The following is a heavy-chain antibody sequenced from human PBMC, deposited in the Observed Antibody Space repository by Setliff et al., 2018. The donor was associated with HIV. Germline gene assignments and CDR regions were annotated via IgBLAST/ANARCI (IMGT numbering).Heavy chain of an antibody. J-gene: IGHJ3*02. CDR2: ISSNGDNT. V-gene: IGHV3-64*01. CDR3: ARDASISSPCDAFDI. CDR1: GFIFSNVW. D-gene: IGHD6-6*01. Sequence: PGGSLRLSCAASGFIFSNVWMSWVRQTPGKGLEWVGRISSNGDNTYYASSLKGRFTISRDNSKNTLYLQMGSLRAEDMAVYYCARDASISSPCDAFDIWGQGTMVTVSS.